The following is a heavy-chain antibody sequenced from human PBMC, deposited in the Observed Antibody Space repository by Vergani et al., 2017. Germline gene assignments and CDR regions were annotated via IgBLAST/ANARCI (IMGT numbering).Heavy chain of an antibody. CDR1: GITFWKFG. V-gene: IGHV3-9*01. Sequence: EVDLVESGGGLAQPGGSLRLSCEASGITFWKFGMHWVRQGPGKGLEWVSGISWNSGAVDYADSVRGRFTISRDNAKNSLFLEMNSLRFEDTALYYCAKSGLYHFDYWGQGTLVTVSS. D-gene: IGHD2-8*01. CDR3: AKSGLYHFDY. CDR2: ISWNSGAV. J-gene: IGHJ4*02.